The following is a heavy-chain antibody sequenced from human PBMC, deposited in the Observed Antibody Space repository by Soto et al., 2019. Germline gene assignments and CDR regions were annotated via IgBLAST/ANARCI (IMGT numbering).Heavy chain of an antibody. J-gene: IGHJ4*02. CDR2: IFYSGTP. V-gene: IGHV4-59*01. CDR3: ARGFDRYGAGSFYNY. CDR1: GGSIRGYY. D-gene: IGHD3-10*01. Sequence: SETLSLTCTVSGGSIRGYYWSWIRQPPGKELELIGYIFYSGTPTYSPSFRSRVTISVDTSQNQFSLRLNTVTAADTAVYYCARGFDRYGAGSFYNYWGQGTLVTVPQ.